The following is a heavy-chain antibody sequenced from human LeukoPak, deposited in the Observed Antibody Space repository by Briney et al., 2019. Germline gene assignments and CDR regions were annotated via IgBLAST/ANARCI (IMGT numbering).Heavy chain of an antibody. V-gene: IGHV4-59*01. D-gene: IGHD1-26*01. CDR1: GGSISSYY. CDR3: ASWSKYSGSRNAFDI. J-gene: IGHJ3*02. CDR2: IYYSGST. Sequence: SETLSLTCTVSGGSISSYYWSWIRQPPGKGLEWIGDIYYSGSTNYNPSLKSRVTISVDTSKNQFSLKLSSVTAADTAVYYCASWSKYSGSRNAFDIWGQGTMVTVSS.